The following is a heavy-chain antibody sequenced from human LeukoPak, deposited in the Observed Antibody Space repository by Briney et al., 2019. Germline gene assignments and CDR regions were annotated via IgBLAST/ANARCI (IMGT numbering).Heavy chain of an antibody. CDR1: GYTFTSYG. J-gene: IGHJ4*02. D-gene: IGHD6-13*01. V-gene: IGHV1-18*01. CDR3: ARAEDIAAAGLIDY. Sequence: ASVKVSCKASGYTFTSYGISWVRQAPGQGLEWTGWISAYNGNTNYAQKLQGRVTMTTDTSTSTAYMELRSLRSDDTAVYYCARAEDIAAAGLIDYWGQGTLVTVSS. CDR2: ISAYNGNT.